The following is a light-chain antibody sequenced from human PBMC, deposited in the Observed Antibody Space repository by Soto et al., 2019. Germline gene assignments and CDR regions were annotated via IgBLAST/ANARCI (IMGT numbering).Light chain of an antibody. J-gene: IGKJ1*01. CDR1: QGISTS. CDR3: QQATSFPRT. CDR2: AAS. Sequence: EIQLTQSPSSLSASVGDRVTMTCRASQGISTSLAWYQQKPGKAPKLLIFAASTLQSGVPSRFSGSGSGTEFTLTISSLQPEDFATYSCQQATSFPRTFGQGTKVEIK. V-gene: IGKV1-9*01.